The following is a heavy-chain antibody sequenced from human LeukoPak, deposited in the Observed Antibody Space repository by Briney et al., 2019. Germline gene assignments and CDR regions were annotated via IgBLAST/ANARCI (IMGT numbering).Heavy chain of an antibody. V-gene: IGHV3-7*05. D-gene: IGHD6-19*01. CDR3: ASRYSSGWYRGYYFDY. CDR2: IKQDGSEK. CDR1: GFTFSSYW. Sequence: GGSLGLSCAASGFTFSSYWMSWVRQAPGKGLEWVANIKQDGSEKYYVDSVKGRFTISRDNAKNSLYLQMNSLRAEDTAVYYCASRYSSGWYRGYYFDYWGQGTLVTVSS. J-gene: IGHJ4*02.